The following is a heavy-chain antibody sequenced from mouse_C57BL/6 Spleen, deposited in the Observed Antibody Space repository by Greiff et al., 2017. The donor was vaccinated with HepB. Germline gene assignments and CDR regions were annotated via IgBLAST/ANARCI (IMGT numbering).Heavy chain of an antibody. J-gene: IGHJ4*01. Sequence: QVHVKQSGAELVKPGASVKISCKASGYAFSSYWMNWVKQRPGKGLEWIGQIYPGDGDTNYNGKFKGKATLTADKSSSTAYMQLSSLTSEDSAVYFCATTVVAGTYYYAMDYWGQGTSVTVSS. CDR2: IYPGDGDT. CDR1: GYAFSSYW. V-gene: IGHV1-80*01. CDR3: ATTVVAGTYYYAMDY. D-gene: IGHD1-1*01.